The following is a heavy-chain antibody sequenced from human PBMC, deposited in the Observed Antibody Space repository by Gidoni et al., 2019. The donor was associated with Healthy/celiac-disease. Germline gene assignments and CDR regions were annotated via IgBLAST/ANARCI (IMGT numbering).Heavy chain of an antibody. CDR1: GFTFSDYY. D-gene: IGHD3-16*01. Sequence: QVQLVESGGGLVKPGGSLRLSCAASGFTFSDYYMSWIRQAPGKGLEWVSYISSSSSYTNYADSVKGRFTISRDNAKNSLYLQMNSLRAEDTAVYYCARVGNYDYVWGLHAGAEGYYFDYWGQGTLVTVSS. V-gene: IGHV3-11*05. CDR3: ARVGNYDYVWGLHAGAEGYYFDY. J-gene: IGHJ4*02. CDR2: ISSSSSYT.